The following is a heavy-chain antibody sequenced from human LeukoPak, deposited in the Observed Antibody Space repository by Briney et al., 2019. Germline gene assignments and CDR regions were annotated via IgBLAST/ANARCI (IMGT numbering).Heavy chain of an antibody. V-gene: IGHV4-39*01. Sequence: PSETLSLTCTVSGGSISSSSYYWGWIRKPPGKGLEWIGSIYYSGSTYYNPSLRSRVTIYVDTSKNQFSLRLRSVTAADTAVYYCASLPGIVVAATGFDYWGQGTLVTVSS. CDR3: ASLPGIVVAATGFDY. J-gene: IGHJ4*02. CDR2: IYYSGST. CDR1: GGSISSSSYY. D-gene: IGHD6-19*01.